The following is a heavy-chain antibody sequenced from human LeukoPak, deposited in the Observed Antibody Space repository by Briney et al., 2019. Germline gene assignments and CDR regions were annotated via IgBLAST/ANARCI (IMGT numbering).Heavy chain of an antibody. J-gene: IGHJ3*02. V-gene: IGHV4-39*07. CDR3: ARSCSGGSCYNDAFDI. Sequence: KTSETLSLTCSVSTDSISSGNYYWGWVRQSPGQGLEWIGSIVSGGSTYHNPSLKSRVTISVDTSKNQFSLKLSSVTAADTAVYYCARSCSGGSCYNDAFDIWGQGTMVTVSS. CDR2: IVSGGST. D-gene: IGHD2-15*01. CDR1: TDSISSGNYY.